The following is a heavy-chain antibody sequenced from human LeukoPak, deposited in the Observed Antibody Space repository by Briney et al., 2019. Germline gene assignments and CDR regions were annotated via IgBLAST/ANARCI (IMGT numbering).Heavy chain of an antibody. Sequence: GGSLRLSCAASGFTFDDYAMHWVRQAPGKGLEWVSLISWDGGSTYYADCVKGRFTISRDNSKNSLYLQMNSLRAEDTALYYCAKARVWRYCSGGSCYSLDYWGQGTLVTVSS. V-gene: IGHV3-43D*03. CDR1: GFTFDDYA. CDR3: AKARVWRYCSGGSCYSLDY. J-gene: IGHJ4*02. D-gene: IGHD2-15*01. CDR2: ISWDGGST.